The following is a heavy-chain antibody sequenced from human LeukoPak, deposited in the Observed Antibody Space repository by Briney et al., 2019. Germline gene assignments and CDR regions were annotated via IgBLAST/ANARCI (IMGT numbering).Heavy chain of an antibody. Sequence: GGSLRLSCAASGFTLSSYAMSWVRQAPGKGLEWVSSTSGSGDSTYYADSVKGRFTIPRDNSKNTLFLQMNSLTAEDTAVYYCARAYSSGWYGYWGQGTLVTVSS. CDR2: TSGSGDST. CDR3: ARAYSSGWYGY. D-gene: IGHD6-19*01. CDR1: GFTLSSYA. V-gene: IGHV3-23*01. J-gene: IGHJ4*02.